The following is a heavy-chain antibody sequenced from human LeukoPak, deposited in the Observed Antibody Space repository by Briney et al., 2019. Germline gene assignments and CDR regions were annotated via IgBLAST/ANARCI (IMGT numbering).Heavy chain of an antibody. J-gene: IGHJ4*02. CDR2: INPNSGGT. Sequence: ASVKVSCKASGYTFTGYYMHWVRQAPGQGLEWMGWINPNSGGTNYAQKFQGRVTMTRDTSISTAYMELSRLRSDDTAVYYCARDLESDIVVVPAAIGVDYWGQGTLVTVSS. V-gene: IGHV1-2*02. CDR3: ARDLESDIVVVPAAIGVDY. CDR1: GYTFTGYY. D-gene: IGHD2-2*01.